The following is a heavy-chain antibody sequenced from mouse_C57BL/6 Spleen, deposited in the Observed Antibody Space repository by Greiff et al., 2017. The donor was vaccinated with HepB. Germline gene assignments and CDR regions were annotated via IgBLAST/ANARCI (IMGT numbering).Heavy chain of an antibody. J-gene: IGHJ1*03. D-gene: IGHD1-1*01. CDR1: GFTFSSYA. CDR2: ISDGGSYT. V-gene: IGHV5-4*01. Sequence: EVHLVESGGGLVKPGGSLKLSCAASGFTFSSYAMSWVRQTPEKRLEWVATISDGGSYTYYPDNVKGRFTISRDNAKNNLYLQMSHLKSEDTAMYYCARGYGSSPYWYFDVWGTGTTVTVSS. CDR3: ARGYGSSPYWYFDV.